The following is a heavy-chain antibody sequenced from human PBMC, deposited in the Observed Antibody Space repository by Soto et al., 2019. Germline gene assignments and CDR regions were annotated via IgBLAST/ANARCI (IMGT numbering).Heavy chain of an antibody. CDR2: IYYSGST. D-gene: IGHD2-2*01. CDR3: AGSPRYCSSTSCYRKYDAFDI. Sequence: QVQLQESGPGLVKPSETLSLTCTVSGGSISSYYWSWIRQPPGKGLEWIGYIYYSGSTNYNPSLKSRVTISVDTSKNQFSLKLSSVTAADTAVYYCAGSPRYCSSTSCYRKYDAFDIWGQGTMVTVSS. V-gene: IGHV4-59*01. CDR1: GGSISSYY. J-gene: IGHJ3*02.